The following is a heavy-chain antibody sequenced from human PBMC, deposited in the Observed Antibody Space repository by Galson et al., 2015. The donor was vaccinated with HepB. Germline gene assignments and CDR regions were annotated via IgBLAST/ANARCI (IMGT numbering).Heavy chain of an antibody. J-gene: IGHJ4*02. CDR2: IIPLFGVS. CDR3: GINYFDTGGYFDF. V-gene: IGHV1-69*02. D-gene: IGHD3-22*01. Sequence: SVKVSCKASGGTFSNYSISWVRQAPGQGLEWMGKIIPLFGVSYYAHDFQDRVTITADKSTNITDMEMHSLTSGDTAVYFCGINYFDTGGYFDFWGQGTLVTVSP. CDR1: GGTFSNYS.